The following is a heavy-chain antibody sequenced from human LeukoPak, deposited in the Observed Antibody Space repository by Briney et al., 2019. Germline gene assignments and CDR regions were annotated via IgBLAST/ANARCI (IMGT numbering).Heavy chain of an antibody. CDR2: IKNGGSEK. CDR3: VRGGVTTF. J-gene: IGHJ4*02. V-gene: IGHV3-7*01. CDR1: GFTFSSYW. D-gene: IGHD4-17*01. Sequence: PGGSLRLSCAASGFTFSSYWMSWVRQAPGKGLEWVANIKNGGSEKYYVDSVKGRFIISRDNAKNSLDLQMNSLRAEDTAVYYCVRGGVTTFWGQGTLVTVSS.